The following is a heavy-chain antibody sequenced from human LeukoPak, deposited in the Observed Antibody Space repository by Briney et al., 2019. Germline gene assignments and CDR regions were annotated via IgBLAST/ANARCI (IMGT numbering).Heavy chain of an antibody. V-gene: IGHV4-39*07. CDR2: IYYSGST. D-gene: IGHD3-10*01. CDR3: ARDRGSGSYSL. Sequence: SETLSLTCTVSGGSISSSSYYWGWIRQPPGKGLEWIGSIYYSGSTYYNPSLKSRVTISVDTSKNQFSLKLSSVTAADTAVYYCARDRGSGSYSLWGQGTLVTVSS. CDR1: GGSISSSSYY. J-gene: IGHJ4*02.